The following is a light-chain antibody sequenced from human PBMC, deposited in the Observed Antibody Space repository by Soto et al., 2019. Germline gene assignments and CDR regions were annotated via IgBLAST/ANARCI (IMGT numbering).Light chain of an antibody. V-gene: IGKV2-28*01. CDR1: QRLLHSNGNYF. CDR3: MQALQTPYT. Sequence: EIVMTQSPPSLTVTPGEPASISCRSSQRLLHSNGNYFLDWYLQKPGQSPQLLIYLGFNRASGVPDRVSGRVAGTDFTLKISRGEAEDVGVYYCMQALQTPYTFGLGTRLEIK. J-gene: IGKJ2*01. CDR2: LGF.